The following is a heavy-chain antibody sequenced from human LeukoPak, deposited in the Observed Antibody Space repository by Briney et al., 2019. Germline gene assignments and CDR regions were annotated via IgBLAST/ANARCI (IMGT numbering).Heavy chain of an antibody. J-gene: IGHJ4*02. CDR2: IGTSSLI. CDR1: GLTFSSYS. Sequence: PGGSLRLSCAASGLTFSSYSMNWVRQAPGKGLVWDSYIGTSSLIYYADSVKGRFTISRDNAKNSLYLQMNSLRAEDTAVYYCARDSGDYSSPVDYWGQGTLVTVSS. CDR3: ARDSGDYSSPVDY. D-gene: IGHD1-26*01. V-gene: IGHV3-48*01.